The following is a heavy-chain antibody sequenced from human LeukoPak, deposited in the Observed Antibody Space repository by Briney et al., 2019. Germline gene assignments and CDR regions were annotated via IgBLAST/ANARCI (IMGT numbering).Heavy chain of an antibody. V-gene: IGHV3-7*01. D-gene: IGHD6-13*01. CDR3: AREAAAGHGAFDI. Sequence: HTGGSLRLSCAASGFTFSSYWMSWVRQAPGKGLEWVANIKQDGSEKYYVDSVKGRFTISRDNAKNSLYLQMNSLRAEDTAVYYCAREAAAGHGAFDIWGQGTMVTVSS. CDR2: IKQDGSEK. CDR1: GFTFSSYW. J-gene: IGHJ3*02.